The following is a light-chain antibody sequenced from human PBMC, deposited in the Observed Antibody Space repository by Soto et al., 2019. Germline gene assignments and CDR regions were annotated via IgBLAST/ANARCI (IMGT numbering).Light chain of an antibody. Sequence: QAASVSGSPGQSVTISCAGTSSDVGGYNFVSWYQQHPGKAPQLMIYDVSSRPSGVSNRFSGSKSGNTASLTISGLQAEDEADYYCSSYTSSYTYVFGTGTKLTVL. CDR1: SSDVGGYNF. J-gene: IGLJ1*01. V-gene: IGLV2-14*03. CDR2: DVS. CDR3: SSYTSSYTYV.